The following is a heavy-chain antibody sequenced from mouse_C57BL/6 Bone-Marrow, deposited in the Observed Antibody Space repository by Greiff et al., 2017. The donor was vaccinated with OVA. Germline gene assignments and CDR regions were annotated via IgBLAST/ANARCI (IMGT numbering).Heavy chain of an antibody. D-gene: IGHD1-1*01. Sequence: EVKLVESGGGLVQPGGSMKLSCAASGFTFSDAWMDWVRQSPEKGLEWVAEIRNKANNHATYYAESVKGRFTISRDASKSSVYLQMNSLRAEDTGIYYCTPTTVVAESMDYWGQGTSVTVSS. CDR3: TPTTVVAESMDY. V-gene: IGHV6-6*01. J-gene: IGHJ4*01. CDR2: IRNKANNHAT. CDR1: GFTFSDAW.